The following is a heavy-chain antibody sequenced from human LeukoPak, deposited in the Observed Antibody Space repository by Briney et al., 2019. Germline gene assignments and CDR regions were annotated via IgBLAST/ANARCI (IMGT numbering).Heavy chain of an antibody. CDR3: ARAVTGYYYYGMDV. J-gene: IGHJ6*02. CDR1: GFSFDGYG. V-gene: IGHV3-20*04. D-gene: IGHD1-14*01. CDR2: INWNGDSP. Sequence: GGSLRLSCVASGFSFDGYGMSWVRQAPGKGLEWVSGINWNGDSPTYADSVKGRFTISRDRAKNSPYLQMNSLRAEDTALYYCARAVTGYYYYGMDVWGQGTTVTVSS.